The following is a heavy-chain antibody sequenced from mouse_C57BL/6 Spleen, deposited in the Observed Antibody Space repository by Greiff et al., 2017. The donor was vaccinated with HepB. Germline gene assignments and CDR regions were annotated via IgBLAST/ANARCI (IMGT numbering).Heavy chain of an antibody. J-gene: IGHJ3*01. V-gene: IGHV3-6*01. CDR1: GYSITSGYY. CDR2: ISYDGSN. CDR3: ARFDGYAWFAY. D-gene: IGHD2-3*01. Sequence: EVQLVESGPGLVKPSQSLSLTCSVTGYSITSGYYWNWIRQFPGNKLEWMGYISYDGSNNYNPSLKNRISITRDTSKNQFFLKLNSVTTEDTATYYCARFDGYAWFAYWGQGTLVTVSA.